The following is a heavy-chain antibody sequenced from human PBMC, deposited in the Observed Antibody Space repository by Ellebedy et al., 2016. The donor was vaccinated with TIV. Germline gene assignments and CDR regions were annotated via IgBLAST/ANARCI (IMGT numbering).Heavy chain of an antibody. V-gene: IGHV4-31*03. D-gene: IGHD4-23*01. CDR3: ARGGYGGNSGPFDY. J-gene: IGHJ4*02. Sequence: SETLSLXXTVSGGSISSGGYYWSWIRQHPGEGLEWIGFIHYSGSTHYTPSLQSRVSISVATSKNQFSLNLRSVTAADTAVYYCARGGYGGNSGPFDYWGQGTLVTVSS. CDR2: IHYSGST. CDR1: GGSISSGGYY.